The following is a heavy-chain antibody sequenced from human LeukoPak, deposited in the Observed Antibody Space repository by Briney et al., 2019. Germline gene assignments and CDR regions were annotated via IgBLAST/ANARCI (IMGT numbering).Heavy chain of an antibody. CDR3: ARAMDIVVVVAATPPAFGI. V-gene: IGHV4-34*01. CDR2: INHSGST. J-gene: IGHJ3*02. D-gene: IGHD2-15*01. Sequence: SETLSLTCAVYGGSFSGYYWSWIRQPPGKGLEWIGEINHSGSTNYNPSLKSRVTISVDTSKNQFSLKLSSVTAADTAVYYCARAMDIVVVVAATPPAFGIWGQGTMVTVSS. CDR1: GGSFSGYY.